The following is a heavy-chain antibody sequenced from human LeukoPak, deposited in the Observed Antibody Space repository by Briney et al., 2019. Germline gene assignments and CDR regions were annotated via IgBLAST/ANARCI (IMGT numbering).Heavy chain of an antibody. V-gene: IGHV3-74*01. J-gene: IGHJ4*02. CDR2: IKGDGSST. Sequence: GGSLRLSCAASGFTFSNYWMHWVRQTPGEGLVCVSLIKGDGSSTTYADSVKGRFTISRDNSKNTLYLQMNSLRAEDTAVYYCARTLRFPYYFDYWGQGTLVTVSS. CDR1: GFTFSNYW. CDR3: ARTLRFPYYFDY. D-gene: IGHD4-17*01.